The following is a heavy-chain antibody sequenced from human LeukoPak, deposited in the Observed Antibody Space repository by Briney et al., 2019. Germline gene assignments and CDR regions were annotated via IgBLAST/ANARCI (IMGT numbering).Heavy chain of an antibody. Sequence: SQTLSLTCSVSGGSINNFYWTWIRQPAGKGLEWIGRIYTNGDTNYNPSLKSRVTISVDTSKNQFSLKLSSVTAADTAVYYCARRAPPASYCGGDCWFDPWGQGTLVTVSS. J-gene: IGHJ5*02. CDR2: IYTNGDT. D-gene: IGHD2-21*02. CDR1: GGSINNFY. V-gene: IGHV4-4*07. CDR3: ARRAPPASYCGGDCWFDP.